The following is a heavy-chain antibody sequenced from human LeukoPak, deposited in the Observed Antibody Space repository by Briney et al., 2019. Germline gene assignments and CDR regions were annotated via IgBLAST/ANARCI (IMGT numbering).Heavy chain of an antibody. CDR1: GGSISSGDYF. J-gene: IGHJ4*02. Sequence: SQTLSLTCTVSGGSISSGDYFWSWIRQPPGKGLEWVGSLSYSGSAYYNPSLKSRITISVDTSKNQLSLKLRSVSAADTAVYYCARAPGYGDYGSVPYYFDYWGQGTLVTVSS. CDR3: ARAPGYGDYGSVPYYFDY. D-gene: IGHD4-17*01. CDR2: LSYSGSA. V-gene: IGHV4-30-4*01.